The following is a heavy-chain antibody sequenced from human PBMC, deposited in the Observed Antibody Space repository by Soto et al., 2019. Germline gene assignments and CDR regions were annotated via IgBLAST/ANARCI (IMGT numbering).Heavy chain of an antibody. V-gene: IGHV1-2*02. D-gene: IGHD1-7*01. J-gene: IGHJ6*02. CDR3: ARKLELRGSYYYYYDMDV. Sequence: ASVEGSCKXSGYTFSDYHMHWGRQANGQGLEWMGWINPNSGGTNYAQKFQGRVTMTRDTSISTAYMELSRLRSDDTAVYYCARKLELRGSYYYYYDMDVWGQGTTVTVSS. CDR1: GYTFSDYH. CDR2: INPNSGGT.